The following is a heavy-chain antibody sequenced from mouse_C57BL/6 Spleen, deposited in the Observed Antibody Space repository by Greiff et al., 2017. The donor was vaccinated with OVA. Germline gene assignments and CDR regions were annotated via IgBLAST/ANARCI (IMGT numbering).Heavy chain of an antibody. V-gene: IGHV3-1*01. CDR1: GYSITSGYD. CDR3: ARDGYYYGSRASGFAY. D-gene: IGHD1-1*01. J-gene: IGHJ3*01. Sequence: EVKLVESGPGMVKPSQSLSLTCTVTGYSITSGYDWHWIRHFPGNKLEWMGYISYSGSTNYNPSLKSRISITHDTSKNHFFLKLNSVTTEDTATYYCARDGYYYGSRASGFAYWGQGTLVTVSA. CDR2: ISYSGST.